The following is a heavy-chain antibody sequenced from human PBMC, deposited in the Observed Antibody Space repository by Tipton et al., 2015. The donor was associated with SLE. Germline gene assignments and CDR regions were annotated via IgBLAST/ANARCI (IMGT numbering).Heavy chain of an antibody. CDR1: GFTFSSYE. CDR2: ISSSGST. V-gene: IGHV3-48*03. J-gene: IGHJ4*02. D-gene: IGHD2-2*01. Sequence: SLRLSCAASGFTFSSYEMNWVRQAPGKGLEWVSYISSSGSTYYADSVKGRFTISRHNSKNTLYLQMNSLRAEDTAVYYCARASLGYCSSTSCLDYWGQGTLVTVSS. CDR3: ARASLGYCSSTSCLDY.